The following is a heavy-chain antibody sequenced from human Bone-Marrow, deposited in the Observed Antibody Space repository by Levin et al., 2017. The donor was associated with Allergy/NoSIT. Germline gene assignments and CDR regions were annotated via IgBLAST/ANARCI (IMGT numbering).Heavy chain of an antibody. CDR3: TKGVFDS. J-gene: IGHJ4*02. CDR2: MSGINDAT. CDR1: GFTFSNYG. Sequence: GGSLKISCVASGFTFSNYGMNWVRRAPGKGLEWVSLMSGINDATFYADSVKGRFTISRDNSRNTLYLQMNSLRAEDTAVYYCTKGVFDSWGQGTLVTVSA. V-gene: IGHV3-23*01.